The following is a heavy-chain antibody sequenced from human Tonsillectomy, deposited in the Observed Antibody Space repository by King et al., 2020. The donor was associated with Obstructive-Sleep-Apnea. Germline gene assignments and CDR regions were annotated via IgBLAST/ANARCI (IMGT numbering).Heavy chain of an antibody. D-gene: IGHD5-18*01. CDR1: GYSFTSYW. Sequence: QLVQSGAEVKKPGESLRSSCKGSGYSFTSYWISWVRQMPGKGLEWMGRIDPSDSYTNYSPSFQGHVTISADKSISTAYLQWSSLKASDTAMYYCARHVDTAMVTGYWGQGTLVTVSS. J-gene: IGHJ4*02. V-gene: IGHV5-10-1*01. CDR2: IDPSDSYT. CDR3: ARHVDTAMVTGY.